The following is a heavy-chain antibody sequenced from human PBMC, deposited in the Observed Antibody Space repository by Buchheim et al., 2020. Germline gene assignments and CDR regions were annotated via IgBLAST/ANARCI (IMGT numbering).Heavy chain of an antibody. CDR3: ASLGNFLGSFDY. CDR2: ISYDGSNK. D-gene: IGHD7-27*01. CDR1: GFTFSSYA. J-gene: IGHJ4*02. Sequence: QVQLVESGGGVVQPGRSLRLSCAASGFTFSSYAMHWVRQAPGKGLEWVAVISYDGSNKYYADSVKGRFTISRDNSQNTLYLQMNSLRAEDTAVYYCASLGNFLGSFDYWGQGTL. V-gene: IGHV3-30*04.